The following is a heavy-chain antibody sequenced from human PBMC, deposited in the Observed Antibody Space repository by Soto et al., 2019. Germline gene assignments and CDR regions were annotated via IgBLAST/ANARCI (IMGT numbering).Heavy chain of an antibody. V-gene: IGHV3-21*01. D-gene: IGHD4-17*01. Sequence: GGSLRLSCAASGFTFSSYSMNWVRQAPGKGLEWVSSISSSSYIYYADSVKGRFTISRDNAKNSLYLQMNSLRAEDTAVYYCARAMSRGDYGDADFDYWGQGTLVTVSS. CDR3: ARAMSRGDYGDADFDY. CDR2: ISSSSYI. CDR1: GFTFSSYS. J-gene: IGHJ4*02.